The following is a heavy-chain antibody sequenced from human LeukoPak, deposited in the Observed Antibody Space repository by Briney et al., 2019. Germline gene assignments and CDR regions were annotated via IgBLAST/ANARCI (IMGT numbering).Heavy chain of an antibody. V-gene: IGHV4-39*01. CDR1: GGSISSSSYY. Sequence: PSETLSLTCTVSGGSISSSSYYWGWIRQPPGKGLEWIGSIYYSGSTYYNPSLKSRVTISVHTSKNQFSLKLSSVTAADAAVYYCARQGDYIGYWGQGTLVTVSS. CDR2: IYYSGST. J-gene: IGHJ4*02. CDR3: ARQGDYIGY.